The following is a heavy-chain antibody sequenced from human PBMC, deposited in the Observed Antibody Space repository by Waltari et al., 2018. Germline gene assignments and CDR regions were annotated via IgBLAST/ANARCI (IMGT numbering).Heavy chain of an antibody. V-gene: IGHV3-23*04. J-gene: IGHJ5*02. CDR2: ISGSSGST. Sequence: EVQLVESGGGWVRPGGHWSLPGPASGSTLTAMPMGWVRHAPRNVMEWVSAISGSSGSTYYAESVKGRFTISRDNSKNTLYLQMNSLRAEDTAVYYCAKGGGDCYSWGQGTLVTVSS. CDR1: GSTLTAMP. D-gene: IGHD2-21*01. CDR3: AKGGGDCYS.